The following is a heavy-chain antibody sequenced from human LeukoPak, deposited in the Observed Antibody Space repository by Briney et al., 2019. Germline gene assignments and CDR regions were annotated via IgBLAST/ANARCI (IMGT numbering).Heavy chain of an antibody. CDR1: GFTVSSNY. J-gene: IGHJ4*02. CDR2: IYGGGST. V-gene: IGHV3-53*01. CDR3: AGSDSWYTLDY. Sequence: PGGSLRLSCAASGFTVSSNYMTWVRQAPGKGLEWVSVIYGGGSTFYADSVKGRFTISRDSSKNTVYLQMNSLTAEDTAVYYCAGSDSWYTLDYWGQGTLVTVSS. D-gene: IGHD6-13*01.